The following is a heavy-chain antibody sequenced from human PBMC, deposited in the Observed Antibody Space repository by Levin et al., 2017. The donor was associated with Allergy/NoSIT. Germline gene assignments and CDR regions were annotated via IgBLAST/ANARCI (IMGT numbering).Heavy chain of an antibody. Sequence: GGSLRLSCAASGFTFSSYSMNWVRQAPGKGLEWVSSISSGSSYIYYADSVKGRFTISRDNAKNSLYLQMNSLRAEDTAVYFCARSKIGYSGTYYFDYWGQGTLVTVSS. CDR3: ARSKIGYSGTYYFDY. V-gene: IGHV3-21*01. J-gene: IGHJ4*02. CDR1: GFTFSSYS. D-gene: IGHD1-26*01. CDR2: ISSGSSYI.